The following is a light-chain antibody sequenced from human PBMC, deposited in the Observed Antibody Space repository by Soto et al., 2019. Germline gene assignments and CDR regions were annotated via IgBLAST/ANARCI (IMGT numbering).Light chain of an antibody. J-gene: IGLJ2*01. CDR1: SSDVGGYNY. CDR2: DVS. Sequence: QSALTQPRSVSGSPGQSVTISCSGTSSDVGGYNYVSWYQHHAGRAPKLMICDVSKRPSGVPDRFSGSKPGNTASLTISGLQSEDEADYYCCSYAGSSVLIFGGGTKLTVL. CDR3: CSYAGSSVLI. V-gene: IGLV2-11*01.